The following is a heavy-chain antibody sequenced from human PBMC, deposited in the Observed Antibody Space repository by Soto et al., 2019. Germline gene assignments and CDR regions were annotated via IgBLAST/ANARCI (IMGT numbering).Heavy chain of an antibody. CDR2: IIPILGIA. J-gene: IGHJ5*02. CDR3: AIPAGIVATGAP. CDR1: GGTFSSYT. V-gene: IGHV1-69*02. Sequence: QVQLVQSGAEVKKPGSSVKVSCKASGGTFSSYTISWVRQAPGQGLEWMGRIIPILGIANYAQKFQGRVTIXAXXSTSTAYMELSSLRSEDTAVYYCAIPAGIVATGAPWGQGTLVTVSS. D-gene: IGHD5-12*01.